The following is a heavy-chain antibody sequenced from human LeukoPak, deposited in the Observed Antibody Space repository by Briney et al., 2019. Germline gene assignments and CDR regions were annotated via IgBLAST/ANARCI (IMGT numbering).Heavy chain of an antibody. J-gene: IGHJ4*02. Sequence: HPGGTLSLSCAASGFTFSSYARSWVRQAPGKGLEWVSAISGGGGHTYYAYSVKGRSTISRDATKNTLSLQVNSLRAEDTAVYYCAKSGYYDSGDYIDCWGQGTLVTVSS. V-gene: IGHV3-23*01. CDR1: GFTFSSYA. CDR2: ISGGGGHT. CDR3: AKSGYYDSGDYIDC. D-gene: IGHD3-22*01.